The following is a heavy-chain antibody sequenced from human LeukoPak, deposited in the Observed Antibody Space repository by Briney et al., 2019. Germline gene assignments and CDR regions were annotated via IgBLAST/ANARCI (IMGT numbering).Heavy chain of an antibody. D-gene: IGHD2-15*01. J-gene: IGHJ6*02. V-gene: IGHV4-38-2*02. CDR3: AKLKGYCNGGSCRSPGYYYYGMDV. Sequence: PSETLSLTCTVPGYSISSGYYWGWIRQPPGKGLEWIGSICHSGSTYHNPSLKSRVTISVDTSKNQFSLKLSSVTAADTAVYYCAKLKGYCNGGSCRSPGYYYYGMDVWGQGTTVTVSS. CDR2: ICHSGST. CDR1: GYSISSGYY.